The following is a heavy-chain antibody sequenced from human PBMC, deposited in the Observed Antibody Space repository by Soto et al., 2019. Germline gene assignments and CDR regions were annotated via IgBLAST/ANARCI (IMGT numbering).Heavy chain of an antibody. V-gene: IGHV1-69*01. CDR2: IIPIFGTT. CDR3: ARGLFCVGGCYSHFDS. CDR1: GGTFSNYP. Sequence: VQLVQSGAEVKKPGASVKVSCKASGGTFSNYPFIWVRQAPGQGLDWMGGIIPIFGTTDYGPRFQGRVTITADESTNTAYMELSRLRSDDTAVYCCARGLFCVGGCYSHFDSWGQGTLVTVSS. D-gene: IGHD2-21*02. J-gene: IGHJ4*02.